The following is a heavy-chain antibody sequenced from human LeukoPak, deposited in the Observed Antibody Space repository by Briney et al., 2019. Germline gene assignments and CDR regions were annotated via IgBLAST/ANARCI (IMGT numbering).Heavy chain of an antibody. D-gene: IGHD1-1*01. Sequence: ASVKVSCKASGYTFTSYYMHWVRQAPGQGLEWMGIINPSGSSTSYALKFQGRVTMTRDTSTSTVYMELSSLRSEDTAVYYCARVCLDLRFDYWGQGTLVTVSS. V-gene: IGHV1-46*01. CDR3: ARVCLDLRFDY. J-gene: IGHJ4*02. CDR1: GYTFTSYY. CDR2: INPSGSST.